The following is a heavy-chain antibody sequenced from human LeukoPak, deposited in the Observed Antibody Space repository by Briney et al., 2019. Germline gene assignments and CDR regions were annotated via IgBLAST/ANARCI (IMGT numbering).Heavy chain of an antibody. Sequence: GASVKVSCKASGYTFTSYAMSWVRQAPGQGLEWMGWINTNTGNPTYAQGFTGRFVFSLDTSVSTAYLQISSLKAEDTAVYYCARDHSYYDSSGYLYWGQGTLVTVSS. J-gene: IGHJ4*02. CDR1: GYTFTSYA. V-gene: IGHV7-4-1*02. CDR3: ARDHSYYDSSGYLY. D-gene: IGHD3-22*01. CDR2: INTNTGNP.